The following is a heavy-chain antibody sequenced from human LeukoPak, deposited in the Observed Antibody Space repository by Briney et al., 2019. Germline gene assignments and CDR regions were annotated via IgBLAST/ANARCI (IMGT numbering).Heavy chain of an antibody. CDR1: GFTFGDYA. D-gene: IGHD3-22*01. CDR2: IRSKAYGGTT. CDR3: TSTYYYDSSGYASLRPTYYYFDY. Sequence: GGSLRLSCTASGFTFGDYAMSWFRQAPGKGLEWVGFIRSKAYGGTTEYAASVKGRFTISRDDSKSIAYLQMNSLKTEDTAVYYCTSTYYYDSSGYASLRPTYYYFDYWGQGTLVTVSS. V-gene: IGHV3-49*03. J-gene: IGHJ4*02.